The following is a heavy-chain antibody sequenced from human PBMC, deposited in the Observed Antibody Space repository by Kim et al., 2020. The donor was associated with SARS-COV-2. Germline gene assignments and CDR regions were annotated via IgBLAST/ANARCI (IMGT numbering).Heavy chain of an antibody. Sequence: SETLSLTCTVSGGSISSSSYYWGWIRQPPGKGLEWIGSSYYSGSTYYNPSLKSRVTISVDTSKNQFSLKLSSVTAADTAVYYCARHEVGYCTNGVCAYFDYWGKGTLVTVSS. CDR2: SYYSGST. V-gene: IGHV4-39*01. D-gene: IGHD2-8*01. CDR3: ARHEVGYCTNGVCAYFDY. J-gene: IGHJ4*02. CDR1: GGSISSSSYY.